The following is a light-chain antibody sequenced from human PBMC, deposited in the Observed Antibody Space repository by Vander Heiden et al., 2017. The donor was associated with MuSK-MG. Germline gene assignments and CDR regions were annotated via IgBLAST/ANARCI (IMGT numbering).Light chain of an antibody. CDR1: QGISSY. V-gene: IGKV1-8*01. CDR3: QQYYSYPWT. Sequence: IRMTQSPSSFSASTGDRVTITCRASQGISSYLAWYQQKPGKAPKLLFYAASTLQSGVPSRFSGSGSGTDFTLTISCLQSEDFATYYCQQYYSYPWTFGQGTKVEIK. J-gene: IGKJ1*01. CDR2: AAS.